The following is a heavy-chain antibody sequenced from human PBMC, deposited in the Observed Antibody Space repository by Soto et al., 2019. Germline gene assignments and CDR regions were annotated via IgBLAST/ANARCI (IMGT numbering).Heavy chain of an antibody. V-gene: IGHV1-18*01. Sequence: AASVKVSCKASGYTFTSYGISWVRQAPGQGLEWMGWISAYNGNTNYAQKLQGRVTMTTDTSTSTAYMELRSLKSDDTAVYYCARDNSGSYYVGSDYWGQGTLVTVSS. D-gene: IGHD1-26*01. CDR2: ISAYNGNT. J-gene: IGHJ4*02. CDR3: ARDNSGSYYVGSDY. CDR1: GYTFTSYG.